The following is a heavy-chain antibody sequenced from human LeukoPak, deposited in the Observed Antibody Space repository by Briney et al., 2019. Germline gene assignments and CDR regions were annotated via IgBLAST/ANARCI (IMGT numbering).Heavy chain of an antibody. V-gene: IGHV3-33*01. CDR3: ARDFYVGSRSYYIGY. CDR1: GFTFSPYG. J-gene: IGHJ4*02. Sequence: GSLRLSCAASGFTFSPYGMHWVRQAPGKGLEWVAVIWYDGSNKYYADSVKGRFTISRDNSKNTLYLQMNSLRAEDTAVYYCARDFYVGSRSYYIGYWGQGTLVTVSS. CDR2: IWYDGSNK. D-gene: IGHD3-10*01.